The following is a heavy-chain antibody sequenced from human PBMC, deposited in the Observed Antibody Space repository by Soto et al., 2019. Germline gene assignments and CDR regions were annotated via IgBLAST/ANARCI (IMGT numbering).Heavy chain of an antibody. D-gene: IGHD4-17*01. CDR2: ISGSSGNT. V-gene: IGHV3-23*01. CDR1: GFTFSNYA. Sequence: GALRLSCAAPGFTFSNYAMSWVRQAPGKGLEWVSAISGSSGNTYYADSVKGRFTISRDNSKNTLYLQMNGLRAEDTAVFYCAKPRANHYDFDYWGQGTLVTVSS. J-gene: IGHJ4*02. CDR3: AKPRANHYDFDY.